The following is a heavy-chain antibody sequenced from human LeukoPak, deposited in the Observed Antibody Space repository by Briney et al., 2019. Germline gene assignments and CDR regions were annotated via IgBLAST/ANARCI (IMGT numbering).Heavy chain of an antibody. CDR1: GFTFSSYA. D-gene: IGHD2-2*02. V-gene: IGHV3-23*01. CDR3: AQAVGYCTTTSCYSNYFDY. J-gene: IGHJ4*02. Sequence: GGSLRLSCAASGFTFSSYAMSWVRQAPGKGLEWVSTISVSGGTTYYADSVKGRFTISRDNSKSTLYLQMNSLRAEDTAVYYCAQAVGYCTTTSCYSNYFDYWGQGTLVTVSS. CDR2: ISVSGGTT.